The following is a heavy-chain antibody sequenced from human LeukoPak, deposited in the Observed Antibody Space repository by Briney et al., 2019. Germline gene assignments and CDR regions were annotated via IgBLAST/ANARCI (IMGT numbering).Heavy chain of an antibody. Sequence: GGSLRLSCAASGFTFDDYAMHWVRQPPAKGLEWVSSISWDSGHSGQVDAVQARFTISRDHAKNSLYLQIHNLRPADTALYYCIKALRLDLHLDTFEICGQGTMVTVSS. CDR2: ISWDSGHS. J-gene: IGHJ3*02. CDR3: IKALRLDLHLDTFEI. D-gene: IGHD1-7*01. CDR1: GFTFDDYA. V-gene: IGHV3-9*01.